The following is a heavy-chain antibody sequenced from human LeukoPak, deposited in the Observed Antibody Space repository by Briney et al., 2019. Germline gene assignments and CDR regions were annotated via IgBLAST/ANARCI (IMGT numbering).Heavy chain of an antibody. J-gene: IGHJ4*02. D-gene: IGHD2-2*01. Sequence: TGGSLRLSCAASGFTFSSYAMHWVRQAPGKGLEWVAVISYDGSNKYYADSVKGRFTISRDNAKNSLYLQMNSLRAEDTAVYYCARGVPGDYWGQGTLVTVSS. CDR1: GFTFSSYA. CDR2: ISYDGSNK. V-gene: IGHV3-30-3*01. CDR3: ARGVPGDY.